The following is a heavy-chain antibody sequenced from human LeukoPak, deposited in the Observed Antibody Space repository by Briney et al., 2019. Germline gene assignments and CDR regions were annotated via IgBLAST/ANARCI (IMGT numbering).Heavy chain of an antibody. J-gene: IGHJ4*02. D-gene: IGHD3-10*01. CDR1: GGSISSDY. CDR3: ARHRYYYGSGSYYSEFDY. V-gene: IGHV4-59*08. Sequence: PSETLSLTCTVSGGSISSDYWSWIRQPPGKGLEWIGYISYSGSTNYNPSLKSRVTISVDTSKNQFSLKLSSVTAADTAVYYCARHRYYYGSGSYYSEFDYWGQGTLVTVSS. CDR2: ISYSGST.